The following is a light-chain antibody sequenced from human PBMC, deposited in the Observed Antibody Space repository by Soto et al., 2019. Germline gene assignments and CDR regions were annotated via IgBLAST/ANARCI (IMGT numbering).Light chain of an antibody. CDR3: QQYGSSRIT. J-gene: IGKJ5*01. CDR1: QSISSNY. CDR2: GAS. Sequence: EIVLTQSPGTLSLSPGEGATLSCRASQSISSNYSAWYQQRPGQAPRLLIYGASSRATGIPDRFSGSGSGTDFTLTISRLEPEDFAVYYCQQYGSSRITFGQGTRLEIK. V-gene: IGKV3-20*01.